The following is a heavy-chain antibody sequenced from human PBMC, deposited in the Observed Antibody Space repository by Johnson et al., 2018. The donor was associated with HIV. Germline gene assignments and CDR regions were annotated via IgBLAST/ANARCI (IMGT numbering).Heavy chain of an antibody. Sequence: QVQLVESGGGLVQPGGSLRLSCAASGFTFSNYPMHWVRQAPGKGLEWVAVISYDGSNKYYADSVKGRFTISRDNSKNILYLQVSSLRLEDTAVYYCARDRGYLDAFDIWGQGTMVTVSS. V-gene: IGHV3-30*04. D-gene: IGHD1-26*01. J-gene: IGHJ3*02. CDR2: ISYDGSNK. CDR1: GFTFSNYP. CDR3: ARDRGYLDAFDI.